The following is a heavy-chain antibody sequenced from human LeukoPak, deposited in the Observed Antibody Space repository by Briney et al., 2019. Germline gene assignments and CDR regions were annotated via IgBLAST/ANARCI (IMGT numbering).Heavy chain of an antibody. Sequence: PGGSLRLSCAASGFTFDDYAMHWVRQAPGKGLEWVSAISGSGGSTYYADSVKGRFTNSRDNSKNTLYLQMNSLRAEDTAVYYCAKNPTVTTLYFDYWGQGTLVTVSS. CDR3: AKNPTVTTLYFDY. D-gene: IGHD4-17*01. CDR2: ISGSGGST. CDR1: GFTFDDYA. J-gene: IGHJ4*02. V-gene: IGHV3-23*01.